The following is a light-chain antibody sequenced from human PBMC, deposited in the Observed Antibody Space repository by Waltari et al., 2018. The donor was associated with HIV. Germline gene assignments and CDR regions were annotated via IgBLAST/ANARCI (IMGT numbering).Light chain of an antibody. CDR1: ALPKQY. V-gene: IGLV3-25*03. J-gene: IGLJ1*01. CDR2: KDN. Sequence: SYELTQPPSVSVSPGQTARITCPGDALPKQYAYWYQQKPGQAPVLVIYKDNERPSGIPERFSGSSSGTTVTLTISGVQAEDEADYYCQSADSSGTYVFGTGTKVTVL. CDR3: QSADSSGTYV.